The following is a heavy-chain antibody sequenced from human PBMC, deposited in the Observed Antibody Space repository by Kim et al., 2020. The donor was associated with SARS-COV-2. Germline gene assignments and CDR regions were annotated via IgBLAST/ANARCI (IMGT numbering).Heavy chain of an antibody. CDR1: GFTFSSYA. D-gene: IGHD3-22*01. CDR3: AKDPFTMIVVATKEGADAFDI. V-gene: IGHV3-23*01. CDR2: ISGSGGST. J-gene: IGHJ3*02. Sequence: GGSLRLSCAASGFTFSSYAMSWVRQAPGKGLEWVSAISGSGGSTYYADSVKGRFTISRDNSKNTLYLQMNSLRAEDTAVYYCAKDPFTMIVVATKEGADAFDIWGQGTMVTVSS.